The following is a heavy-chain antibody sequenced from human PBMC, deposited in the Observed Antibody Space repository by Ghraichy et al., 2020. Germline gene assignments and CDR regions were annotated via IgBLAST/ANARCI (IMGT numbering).Heavy chain of an antibody. CDR1: GFTFSSYA. CDR2: ISGSGGST. Sequence: GESLNISCAASGFTFSSYAMSWVRQAPGKGLEWVSAISGSGGSTYYADSVKGRFTISRDNSKNTLYLQMNSLRAEDTAVYYCAKLLGYCSGGSCHIDYWGQGTLVTVSS. D-gene: IGHD2-15*01. CDR3: AKLLGYCSGGSCHIDY. J-gene: IGHJ4*02. V-gene: IGHV3-23*01.